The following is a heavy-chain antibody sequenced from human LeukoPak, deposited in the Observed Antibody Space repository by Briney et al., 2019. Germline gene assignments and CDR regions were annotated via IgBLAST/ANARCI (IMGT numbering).Heavy chain of an antibody. CDR1: GFTFSTYG. J-gene: IGHJ4*02. D-gene: IGHD6-19*01. V-gene: IGHV3-30*02. CDR2: IRYDGSNK. Sequence: GGSLRLSCAASGFTFSTYGMHWVRQAPGKGLEWVSFIRYDGSNKYYADSVKGRFTISRDNSKNTLYLQMNSLRAEDTAVYYCAKDRIAVAGPVDYWGQGTLVTVSS. CDR3: AKDRIAVAGPVDY.